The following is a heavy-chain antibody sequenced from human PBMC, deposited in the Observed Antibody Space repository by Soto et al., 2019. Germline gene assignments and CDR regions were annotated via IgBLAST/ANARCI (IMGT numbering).Heavy chain of an antibody. CDR2: IIPILGIA. Sequence: GASVKVSCKASGGTFSSYTISWVRQAPGQGLEWMGRIIPILGIANYAQKFQGRVTITADKSTSTAYMELSSLRSEDTAVYYCARDAVVVVPAAMPYYYYYMDVWGKGTTVTSP. J-gene: IGHJ6*03. CDR1: GGTFSSYT. CDR3: ARDAVVVVPAAMPYYYYYMDV. D-gene: IGHD2-2*01. V-gene: IGHV1-69*04.